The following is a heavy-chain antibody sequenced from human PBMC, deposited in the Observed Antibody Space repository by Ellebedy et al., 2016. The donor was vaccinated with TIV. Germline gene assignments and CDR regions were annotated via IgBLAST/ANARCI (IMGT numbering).Heavy chain of an antibody. Sequence: AASVKVSCKASGHSFSDSGFSWVRQAPGQGLEWMGWISADNGNTNYARKLQGRVTMTTDTSTSTAYMELRSLRSDDTAVYYCARDWEYCSSSSCSPFWYWGQGTLVTVSS. D-gene: IGHD2-2*01. CDR1: GHSFSDSG. J-gene: IGHJ4*02. CDR3: ARDWEYCSSSSCSPFWY. CDR2: ISADNGNT. V-gene: IGHV1-18*01.